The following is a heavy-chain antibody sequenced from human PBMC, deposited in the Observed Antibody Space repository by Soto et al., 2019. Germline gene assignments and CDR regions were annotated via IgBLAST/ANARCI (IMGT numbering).Heavy chain of an antibody. V-gene: IGHV5-10-1*01. D-gene: IGHD2-15*01. CDR2: IDPSDSYT. J-gene: IGHJ6*02. Sequence: GESLKISFKGSGYSFTSYWISWVRQMPVKGLEWMGRIDPSDSYTNYSPSFQGHVTISADKSISTAYLQWSSLKASDTAMYYCRRLPTNHRYCSGGSFYGSHYYYYGRDVWVQGKTVTVSS. CDR3: RRLPTNHRYCSGGSFYGSHYYYYGRDV. CDR1: GYSFTSYW.